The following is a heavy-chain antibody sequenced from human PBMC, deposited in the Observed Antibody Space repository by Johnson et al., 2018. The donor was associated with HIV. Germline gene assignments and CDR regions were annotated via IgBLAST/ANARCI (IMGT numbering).Heavy chain of an antibody. CDR1: GFTFSSYD. J-gene: IGHJ3*01. V-gene: IGHV3-13*01. Sequence: GFTFSSYDMHWVRQATGKGLEWVSTIGTAGDTYYPGSVKGRFTISREDAKSSLYLQMNSLRAGDTAVYYCVTADRGSAWGQGTTVTVSS. CDR2: IGTAGDT. CDR3: VTADRGSA. D-gene: IGHD1-26*01.